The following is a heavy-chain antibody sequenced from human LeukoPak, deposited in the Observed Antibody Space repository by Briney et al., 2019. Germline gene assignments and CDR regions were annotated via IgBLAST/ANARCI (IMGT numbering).Heavy chain of an antibody. V-gene: IGHV4-34*01. CDR1: GGSVNGYY. CDR2: INHSGTT. J-gene: IGHJ6*03. Sequence: SETLSLTCSVYGGSVNGYYWSWIRQPPGKGLEWIGEINHSGTTNYNPSLKSRVTMSLDTSKNQFSLRLNSVTAADTAVYYCARQPRPTPYSNPSYYYYMDVWGKGTTVTVSS. CDR3: ARQPRPTPYSNPSYYYYMDV. D-gene: IGHD4-11*01.